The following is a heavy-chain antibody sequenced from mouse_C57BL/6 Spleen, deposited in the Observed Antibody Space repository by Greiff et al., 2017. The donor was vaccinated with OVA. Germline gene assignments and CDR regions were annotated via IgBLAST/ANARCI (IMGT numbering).Heavy chain of an antibody. J-gene: IGHJ1*03. CDR3: AAIYYDYGYWYFDV. CDR2: IYPGSGST. D-gene: IGHD2-4*01. V-gene: IGHV1-55*01. CDR1: GYTFTSYW. Sequence: QVQLQQPGAELVKPGASVKMSCKASGYTFTSYWITWVKQRPGQGLEWIGDIYPGSGSTNYNEKFKSKATLTVDTSSSTAYMQLSSLTSEDSAVYYGAAIYYDYGYWYFDVWGTGTTVTVSS.